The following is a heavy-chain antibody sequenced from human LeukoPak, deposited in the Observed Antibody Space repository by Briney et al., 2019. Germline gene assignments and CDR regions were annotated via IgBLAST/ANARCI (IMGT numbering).Heavy chain of an antibody. J-gene: IGHJ3*02. Sequence: ASVKVSCQASVYTFTGYYMHWVRQATCQGLAWMGWINSNSGGTNYAQKFQGRVTMTRDTSISTAYMELSRLRSDDTAVYYCARVLDDSGGYYFILGAFYIWGLGTMVTVSS. CDR1: VYTFTGYY. V-gene: IGHV1-2*02. CDR2: INSNSGGT. D-gene: IGHD3-22*01. CDR3: ARVLDDSGGYYFILGAFYI.